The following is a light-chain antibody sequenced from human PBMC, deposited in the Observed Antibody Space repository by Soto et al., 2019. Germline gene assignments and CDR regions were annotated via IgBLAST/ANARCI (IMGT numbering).Light chain of an antibody. J-gene: IGKJ4*01. Sequence: EIVLTQSPGTLSLSPGERATLSCRASQSVSSSYLAWYQQKPGQAPRLLIYGASSRAIGIPDRFSGSGSGTDFTLTISRLEPEDFAVYYCQQYGSSLWLTFGGGTKVEIK. V-gene: IGKV3-20*01. CDR3: QQYGSSLWLT. CDR1: QSVSSSY. CDR2: GAS.